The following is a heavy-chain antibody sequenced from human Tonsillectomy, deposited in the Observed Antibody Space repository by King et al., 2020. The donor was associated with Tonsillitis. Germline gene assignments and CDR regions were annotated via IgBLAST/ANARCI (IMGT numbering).Heavy chain of an antibody. Sequence: VQLVESGGGVVQPGRSLRLSCAASGFTFSSYGMHWVRQAPGKGLEWVAFISYDGGNQYYADSVKGRFTISRDNSKNTLYLQMNGLRAEDTAVYYCAGLMVREVITSCAMDVWGQGTTVTVSS. CDR2: ISYDGGNQ. D-gene: IGHD3-10*01. CDR1: GFTFSSYG. V-gene: IGHV3-33*05. J-gene: IGHJ6*02. CDR3: AGLMVREVITSCAMDV.